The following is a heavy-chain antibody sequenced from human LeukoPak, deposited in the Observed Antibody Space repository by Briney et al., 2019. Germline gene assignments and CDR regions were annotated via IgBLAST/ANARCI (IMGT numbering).Heavy chain of an antibody. CDR1: GFTFSSYS. D-gene: IGHD3-3*01. CDR3: ARDYDFWSGYYTVPRFDY. V-gene: IGHV3-21*01. J-gene: IGHJ4*02. CDR2: ISSSSSYI. Sequence: PGGSLRLSCAASGFTFSSYSMSWVRQAPGKGLEWVSSISSSSSYIYYADSVKGRFTISRDNAKNSLYLQMNSLRAEDTAVYYCARDYDFWSGYYTVPRFDYWGQGTLVTVSS.